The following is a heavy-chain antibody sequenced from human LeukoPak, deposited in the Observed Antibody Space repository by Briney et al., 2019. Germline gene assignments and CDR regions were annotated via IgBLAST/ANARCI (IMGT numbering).Heavy chain of an antibody. CDR1: GGSISSSSYY. D-gene: IGHD5-18*01. J-gene: IGHJ6*03. Sequence: SETLSLTCTVSGGSISSSSYYWGWIRQPPGKGLAWIGSIYYSGSTYYNPSLKSRITISVDTSKNQFSLKLSSVTAADTAVYYCARWDTATVYYYYMDVWGKGTTVTVSS. CDR2: IYYSGST. V-gene: IGHV4-39*01. CDR3: ARWDTATVYYYYMDV.